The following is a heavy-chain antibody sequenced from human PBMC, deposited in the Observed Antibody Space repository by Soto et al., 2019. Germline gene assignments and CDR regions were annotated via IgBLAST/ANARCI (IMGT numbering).Heavy chain of an antibody. CDR2: ISYDGSNK. D-gene: IGHD3-16*01. CDR1: GFTFSSYA. V-gene: IGHV3-30-3*01. J-gene: IGHJ4*02. CDR3: TVWGLGNDFGAA. Sequence: GGSLRLSCAASGFTFSSYAMHWVRQAPGKGLEWVAVISYDGSNKYYADSVKGRFTISRDGSKNSLYLQMNSLKTEDTAVYYCTVWGLGNDFGAAWGQGRLVTVSS.